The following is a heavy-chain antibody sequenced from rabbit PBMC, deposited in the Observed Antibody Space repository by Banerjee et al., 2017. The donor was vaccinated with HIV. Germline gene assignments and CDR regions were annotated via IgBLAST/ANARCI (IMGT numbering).Heavy chain of an antibody. Sequence: QEQLEESGGDPVKPEGSLTLTCTVSGFSFSSAYDMCWVRQAPGKGLEWIGCINTSSGNTVYASWAKGRFTISRTSSTTVALQMTSLTAADTATYFCARDSSSGGWAFDLWGQGTLVTVS. J-gene: IGHJ4*01. CDR3: ARDSSSGGWAFDL. CDR2: INTSSGNT. CDR1: GFSFSSAYD. V-gene: IGHV1S45*01. D-gene: IGHD1-1*01.